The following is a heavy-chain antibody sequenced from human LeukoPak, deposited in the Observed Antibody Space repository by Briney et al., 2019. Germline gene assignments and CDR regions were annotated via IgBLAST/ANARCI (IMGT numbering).Heavy chain of an antibody. Sequence: SETLSLTCTVSGGSISSGGYYWSWIRQHPGKGLEWIGYIYYSGSTYYNPSLKSRVTISVDTSKNQFSLKLSSVTAADTAVYYCASSGLVIYDYWGQGTLVTVSS. J-gene: IGHJ4*02. D-gene: IGHD3/OR15-3a*01. V-gene: IGHV4-31*03. CDR2: IYYSGST. CDR3: ASSGLVIYDY. CDR1: GGSISSGGYY.